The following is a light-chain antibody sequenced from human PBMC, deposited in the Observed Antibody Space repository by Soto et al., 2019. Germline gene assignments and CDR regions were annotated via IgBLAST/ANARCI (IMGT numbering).Light chain of an antibody. J-gene: IGLJ1*01. CDR1: SSDVGGYNS. CDR3: SSFTSSMTNV. V-gene: IGLV2-14*03. CDR2: VVG. Sequence: QSVLTQPASVSGSPGESITISCTGTSSDVGGYNSVSWHQHHPGKAPKLILYVVGDRPSGVSYRFSGSKSGNTASLTISGLQAADEADYFCSSFTSSMTNVFGSGTKVTVL.